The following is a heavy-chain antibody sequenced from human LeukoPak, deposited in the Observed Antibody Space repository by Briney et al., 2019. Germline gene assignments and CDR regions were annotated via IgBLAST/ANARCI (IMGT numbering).Heavy chain of an antibody. D-gene: IGHD3-22*01. CDR2: IWYDGSNK. CDR1: GFTFSSYG. CDR3: ARDAYPYYYDSSGYLSN. V-gene: IGHV3-33*01. J-gene: IGHJ4*02. Sequence: PGGSLRLSCAASGFTFSSYGMHWVRQAPGKGLEWVAVIWYDGSNKYYADSVKGRFTISRDNSKNTLYLQMNSLRAEDTAVYYCARDAYPYYYDSSGYLSNWGQGTLVTVSS.